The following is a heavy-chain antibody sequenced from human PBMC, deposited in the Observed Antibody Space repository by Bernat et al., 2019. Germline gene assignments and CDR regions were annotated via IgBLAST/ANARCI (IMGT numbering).Heavy chain of an antibody. CDR3: ARQGSGWTFDP. CDR1: GGSISSSSYY. Sequence: QPQLQESGPGLVKPSETLSLTCTVSGGSISSSSYYWGWIRQPPGKGLEWIGSIYYSGSTYYNPSLKSRVTISVDTSKNQFSLKLSSVTAADTAVYYCARQGSGWTFDPWGQGTLVTVSS. CDR2: IYYSGST. D-gene: IGHD6-19*01. J-gene: IGHJ5*02. V-gene: IGHV4-39*01.